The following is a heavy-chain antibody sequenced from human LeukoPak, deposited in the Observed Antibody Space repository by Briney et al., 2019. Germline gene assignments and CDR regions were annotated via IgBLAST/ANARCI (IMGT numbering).Heavy chain of an antibody. J-gene: IGHJ6*03. CDR3: ARDQFMVRGVINLYYYYMDV. D-gene: IGHD3-10*01. CDR2: IKQDGSEK. Sequence: GGSLRLSCAASGFTLSSYWMSWVRQAPGKGLEWVANIKQDGSEKYYVDSVKGRFTISRDNAKNSLYLQMNSLRAEDTAVYYCARDQFMVRGVINLYYYYMDVWGKGTTATVSS. V-gene: IGHV3-7*01. CDR1: GFTLSSYW.